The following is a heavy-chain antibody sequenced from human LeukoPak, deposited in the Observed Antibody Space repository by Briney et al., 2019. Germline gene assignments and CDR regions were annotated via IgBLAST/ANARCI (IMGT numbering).Heavy chain of an antibody. D-gene: IGHD3-22*01. CDR1: GGSFSGFY. CDR2: INHSGST. V-gene: IGHV4-34*01. CDR3: ARGINFEVVIPRAFDI. Sequence: SSETLSLTCAVYGGSFSGFYWSWIRQPPGKGLEWIGQINHSGSTNYNPSLKSRVTISVDTSKNQFSLKLSSVTAADTAVYYCARGINFEVVIPRAFDIWGQGTMVTVSS. J-gene: IGHJ3*02.